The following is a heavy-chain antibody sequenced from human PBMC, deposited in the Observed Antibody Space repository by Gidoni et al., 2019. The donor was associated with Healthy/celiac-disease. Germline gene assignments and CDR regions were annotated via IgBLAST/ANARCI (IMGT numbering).Heavy chain of an antibody. CDR2: IYYSGST. Sequence: QVQLQESGPGLVKPSQTLSLTCTVSGGSISSGDYYWSWIRQPPGKGLEWIGYIYYSGSTYYNPSLKSRVTISVDTSKNQFSLKLSSVTAADTAVYYCARFIVVVPAAAPLDGAFDIWGQGTMVTVSS. D-gene: IGHD2-2*01. J-gene: IGHJ3*02. CDR3: ARFIVVVPAAAPLDGAFDI. V-gene: IGHV4-30-4*01. CDR1: GGSISSGDYY.